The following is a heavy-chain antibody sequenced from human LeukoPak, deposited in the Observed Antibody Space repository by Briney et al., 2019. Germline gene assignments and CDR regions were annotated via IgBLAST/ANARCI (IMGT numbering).Heavy chain of an antibody. V-gene: IGHV4-61*01. Sequence: KSSETLSLTCTVSGGSVSSGSSFWSWIRQPPGKGLEWIGYIYHSGNTNYNPSLKSRVTISVDTSKNQFSLKLSSVTAADTAVYYCARAGDGYSFTPGTDYWGQGTLVTVSS. CDR1: GGSVSSGSSF. CDR2: IYHSGNT. D-gene: IGHD5-24*01. CDR3: ARAGDGYSFTPGTDY. J-gene: IGHJ4*02.